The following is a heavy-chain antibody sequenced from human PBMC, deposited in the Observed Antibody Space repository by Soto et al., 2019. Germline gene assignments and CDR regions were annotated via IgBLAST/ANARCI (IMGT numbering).Heavy chain of an antibody. CDR1: GFTFSSYA. J-gene: IGHJ4*02. Sequence: EVQLLESGGGLVQPGGSLRLSCAASGFTFSSYAMSWVRQAPGKGLEWVSAISGSGGSTYYADSVKGRFTISRDNSKNTLYLQLNRLRAEDTAVDYCAKGHGGIMVRGVAPYFDYWGQGTLVTVSS. V-gene: IGHV3-23*01. CDR3: AKGHGGIMVRGVAPYFDY. D-gene: IGHD3-10*01. CDR2: ISGSGGST.